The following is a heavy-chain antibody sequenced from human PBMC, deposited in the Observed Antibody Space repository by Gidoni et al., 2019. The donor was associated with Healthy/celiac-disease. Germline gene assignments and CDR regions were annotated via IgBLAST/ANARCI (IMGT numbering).Heavy chain of an antibody. D-gene: IGHD1-7*01. CDR1: GFTFSSYG. CDR2: ISYDGSNK. CDR3: AKGEANWNWGPRDYGMDV. Sequence: QVQLVESGGGVVQPGRSLRLSCAASGFTFSSYGMHWVRQAPGKGLEWVAVISYDGSNKYYADSVKGRFTISRENSKNTLYLQMNSLRAEDTAVYYCAKGEANWNWGPRDYGMDVWGQGTTVTVSS. V-gene: IGHV3-30*18. J-gene: IGHJ6*02.